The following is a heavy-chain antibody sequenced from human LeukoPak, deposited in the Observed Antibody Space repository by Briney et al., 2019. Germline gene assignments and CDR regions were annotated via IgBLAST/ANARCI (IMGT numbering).Heavy chain of an antibody. J-gene: IGHJ4*02. Sequence: GGSLRLSCAASGFTFSSYWMHWVRQAPGKGLVWVSRINSDGSSTSYADSVKGQFTISRDNAKNTLYLQMNSLRAEDTAVHYCARGMSYYYDSSGYYTHWGQGTLVTVSS. CDR1: GFTFSSYW. CDR3: ARGMSYYYDSSGYYTH. V-gene: IGHV3-74*01. CDR2: INSDGSST. D-gene: IGHD3-22*01.